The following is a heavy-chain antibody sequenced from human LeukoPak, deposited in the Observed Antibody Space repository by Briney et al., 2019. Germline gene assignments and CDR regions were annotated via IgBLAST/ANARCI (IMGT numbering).Heavy chain of an antibody. Sequence: NPGGPLRLSCAASGFTFSNAWMSWVRQAPGKGLEWVSSISSGSNYIYYADSVKGRFTISRDNAKNSLYLQMNSLRVEDTAVYYCAKDPALGYCSGGSCYSGGDYWGQGTLVTVSS. CDR2: ISSGSNYI. CDR1: GFTFSNAW. D-gene: IGHD2-15*01. V-gene: IGHV3-21*04. J-gene: IGHJ4*02. CDR3: AKDPALGYCSGGSCYSGGDY.